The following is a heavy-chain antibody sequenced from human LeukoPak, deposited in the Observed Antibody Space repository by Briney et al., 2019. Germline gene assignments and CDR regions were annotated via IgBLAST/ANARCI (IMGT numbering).Heavy chain of an antibody. V-gene: IGHV3-30*18. CDR2: ISYDGSNK. CDR1: GFTFSRYG. J-gene: IGHJ4*02. Sequence: QPGGSLRLSCAASGFTFSRYGMHWVRQAPGKGLEWVAVISYDGSNKYYADFVKGRFTISRDNSKNTLYLQMNSLRAEDTAVYYCAKPHAEYYYGSGSSSDYFDYWGQGTLVTVSS. CDR3: AKPHAEYYYGSGSSSDYFDY. D-gene: IGHD3-10*01.